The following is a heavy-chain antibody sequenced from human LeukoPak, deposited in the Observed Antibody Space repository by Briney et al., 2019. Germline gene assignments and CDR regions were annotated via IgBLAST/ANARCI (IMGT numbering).Heavy chain of an antibody. CDR3: ARSSNSAFDY. D-gene: IGHD1-7*01. Sequence: GGSLRLSCEASGFTSSSYWMSWVRQAPGKGLEWVANIKQDGSEKYYVDSVKGRFTISRDNAKNSLYLQMNSLRAEDTAVYYCARSSNSAFDYWGQGTLVTVSS. CDR2: IKQDGSEK. V-gene: IGHV3-7*01. J-gene: IGHJ4*02. CDR1: GFTSSSYW.